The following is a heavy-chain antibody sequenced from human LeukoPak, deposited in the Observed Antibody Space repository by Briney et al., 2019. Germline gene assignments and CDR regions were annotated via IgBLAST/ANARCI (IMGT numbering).Heavy chain of an antibody. D-gene: IGHD2-2*02. CDR1: GYTFTGYY. J-gene: IGHJ3*02. Sequence: ASVKVSCKASGYTFTGYYMHWVRQAPGQGLEWMGRINPNSGGTNYAQKFQGRVTMTRNTSISTAYMELSSLRSEDTAVYYCARGGYCSSTSCYTSYDAFDIWGQGTMVTVSS. V-gene: IGHV1-2*06. CDR2: INPNSGGT. CDR3: ARGGYCSSTSCYTSYDAFDI.